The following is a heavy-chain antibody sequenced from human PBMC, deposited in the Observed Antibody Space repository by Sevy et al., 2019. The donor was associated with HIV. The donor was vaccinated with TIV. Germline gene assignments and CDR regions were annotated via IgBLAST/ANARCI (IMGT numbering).Heavy chain of an antibody. CDR1: GFTFSSYS. J-gene: IGHJ5*02. CDR3: ARDLGGFWSGWRRGWFDP. CDR2: ISSSSSYI. V-gene: IGHV3-21*01. Sequence: GGSLRLSCAASGFTFSSYSMNWVRQAPGKGLEWVSSISSSSSYIYYADSVKGRFTISRDNAKNSLYRQMNSLRAEDTAVYYCARDLGGFWSGWRRGWFDPWGQGTLVTVSS. D-gene: IGHD3-3*01.